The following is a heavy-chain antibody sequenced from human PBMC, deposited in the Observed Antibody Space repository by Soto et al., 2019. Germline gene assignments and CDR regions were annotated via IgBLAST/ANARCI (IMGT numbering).Heavy chain of an antibody. J-gene: IGHJ5*02. D-gene: IGHD1-26*01. V-gene: IGHV4-39*01. CDR1: GGSISSTFYY. CDR2: IYYSGTT. CDR3: ARQKWEQPKWFDP. Sequence: QLQLQESGPGLVKPSETLSLTCSLSGGSISSTFYYWGWIRQPPGKGLEWIGSIYYSGTTFYNASLKDRVTISVDTSKNQFSLRLTSVTATDTAVYFCARQKWEQPKWFDPWGQGTLVTVSS.